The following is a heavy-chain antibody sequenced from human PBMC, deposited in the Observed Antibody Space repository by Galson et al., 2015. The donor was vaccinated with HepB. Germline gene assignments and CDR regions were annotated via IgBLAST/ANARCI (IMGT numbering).Heavy chain of an antibody. J-gene: IGHJ4*02. CDR2: ISRGDNT. V-gene: IGHV3-66*01. Sequence: SLRLSCAVSGFGVSDYYMSWVRQAPGKGLEWVSVISRGDNTYYADSVKGRFTVSGDGSKNILYLHMSSLRAEDTAVYYCARDLHYYDASGHDYWGQGTLVTVSS. CDR1: GFGVSDYY. CDR3: ARDLHYYDASGHDY. D-gene: IGHD3-22*01.